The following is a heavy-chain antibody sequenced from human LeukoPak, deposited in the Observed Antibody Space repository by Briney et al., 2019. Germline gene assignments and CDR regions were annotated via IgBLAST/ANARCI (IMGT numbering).Heavy chain of an antibody. D-gene: IGHD2-15*01. Sequence: PGGSLRLSCAASGFTFSSYAMSWVRQALEKGLEWVSSISGSGGSTYYADSVKGRFTISRDNSENTLYLQMNSLRAEDTAVYYCAWWPEGVYWGQGTLVTVSS. V-gene: IGHV3-23*01. CDR1: GFTFSSYA. CDR3: AWWPEGVY. CDR2: ISGSGGST. J-gene: IGHJ4*02.